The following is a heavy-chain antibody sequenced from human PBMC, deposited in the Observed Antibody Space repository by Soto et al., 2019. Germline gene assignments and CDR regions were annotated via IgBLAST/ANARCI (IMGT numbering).Heavy chain of an antibody. CDR2: INPNSGGT. Sequence: GASVKVSCKASGYTFTGYYMHWVRQAPGQGLEWMGWINPNSGGTNYAQKFQGRVTMTRDTSISTAYMELSRLRSDDTAVYYCARNGYDYSNYESDYWGQGTLVTVSS. V-gene: IGHV1-2*02. CDR3: ARNGYDYSNYESDY. D-gene: IGHD4-4*01. J-gene: IGHJ4*02. CDR1: GYTFTGYY.